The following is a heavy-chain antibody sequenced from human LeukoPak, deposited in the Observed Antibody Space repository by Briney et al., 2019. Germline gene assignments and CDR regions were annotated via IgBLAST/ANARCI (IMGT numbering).Heavy chain of an antibody. CDR2: INPSGST. CDR1: GGSFSGYY. Sequence: PSETLSLTCAVYGGSFSGYYWSWIRQPPGKGLEWIGEINPSGSTNYNPSLKSRVTISVDTSKNQFSLKLSSVTAADTAVYYCARGQVSSSWYTYYYYYMDVWGKGTTVTVSS. V-gene: IGHV4-34*01. J-gene: IGHJ6*03. D-gene: IGHD6-13*01. CDR3: ARGQVSSSWYTYYYYYMDV.